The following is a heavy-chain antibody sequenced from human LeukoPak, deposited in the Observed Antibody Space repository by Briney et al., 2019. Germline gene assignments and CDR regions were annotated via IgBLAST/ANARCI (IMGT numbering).Heavy chain of an antibody. Sequence: SETLSLTCTVSGGSINSYYWNWIRQPPGKGLEWIGYIYSSGITSYNPSLKGRVTVSLDTSKNQVSLKLSSVTAADTAVYFCARGYSAHGGIFDYWGQGTLVTVSS. CDR2: IYSSGIT. V-gene: IGHV4-59*01. J-gene: IGHJ4*02. CDR1: GGSINSYY. CDR3: ARGYSAHGGIFDY. D-gene: IGHD1-26*01.